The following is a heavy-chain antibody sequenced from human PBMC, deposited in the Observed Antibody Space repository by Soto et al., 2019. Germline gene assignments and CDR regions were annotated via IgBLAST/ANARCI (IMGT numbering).Heavy chain of an antibody. CDR2: IWYDGSNK. D-gene: IGHD6-6*01. V-gene: IGHV3-33*08. CDR1: GFTFSSYG. CDR3: AYGSSSYYFDY. J-gene: IGHJ4*02. Sequence: GGSLRLSCAASGFTFSSYGMHWVRQAPGKGLEWVAVIWYDGSNKYYADSVKGRFTISRDNSKNTLYLQMNSLRAEDTAVYYCAYGSSSYYFDYWGQGTLVTVSS.